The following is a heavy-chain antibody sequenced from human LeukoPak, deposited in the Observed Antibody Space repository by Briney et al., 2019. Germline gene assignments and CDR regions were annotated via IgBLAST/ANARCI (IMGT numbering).Heavy chain of an antibody. V-gene: IGHV1-18*01. Sequence: ASVKVSCKASGYTFTRHGISWVRQAPGQGLEWMGWISAYNGDTKYAQNFQGRVTITTDISTTTAYMELRSLRFDDTAVYYCVRDPSNTSGNYPYFDYWGQGTLVTVSS. J-gene: IGHJ4*02. D-gene: IGHD3-22*01. CDR1: GYTFTRHG. CDR3: VRDPSNTSGNYPYFDY. CDR2: ISAYNGDT.